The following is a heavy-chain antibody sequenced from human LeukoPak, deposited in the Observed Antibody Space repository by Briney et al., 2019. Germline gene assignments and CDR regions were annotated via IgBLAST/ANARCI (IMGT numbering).Heavy chain of an antibody. CDR3: ARGAGNYYIY. CDR2: TKQEGSEK. J-gene: IGHJ4*02. V-gene: IGHV3-7*04. CDR1: GFTFSSYW. D-gene: IGHD1-26*01. Sequence: PGGSLRLSCVASGFTFSSYWMSWVRQAPGKGLEWVANTKQEGSEKYYVDSVKGRFTISRDNAQNSLYLQMNNLRDGDTAVYYCARGAGNYYIYWGQGTLVTVSS.